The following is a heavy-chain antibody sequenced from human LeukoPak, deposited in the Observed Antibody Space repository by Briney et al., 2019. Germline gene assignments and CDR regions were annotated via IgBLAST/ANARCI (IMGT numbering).Heavy chain of an antibody. Sequence: ASVKVSCKPSGYTFTSYGICWVRQAPRQGLEGMGWISAYNGNINYAQKFQGRITMTTDTSTSTAYMELRSLRSDDTAVYFCARAIVVVTAIPDSWGQGTLVTVSS. CDR2: ISAYNGNI. CDR3: ARAIVVVTAIPDS. J-gene: IGHJ4*02. CDR1: GYTFTSYG. V-gene: IGHV1-18*01. D-gene: IGHD2-21*02.